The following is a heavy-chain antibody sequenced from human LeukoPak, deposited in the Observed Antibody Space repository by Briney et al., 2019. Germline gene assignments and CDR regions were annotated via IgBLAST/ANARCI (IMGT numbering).Heavy chain of an antibody. D-gene: IGHD2/OR15-2a*01. V-gene: IGHV3-9*01. Sequence: GGSLRLSCAASGFTFDDYAVHWVRQVPGKGLEWVSGFNWNTGDIDYADSVKGRFTISRDNAKNSLYLQMNSLRTEDTALYYCAKVHCNSADCFIGGFDCWGQGTLVIVSS. CDR2: FNWNTGDI. CDR3: AKVHCNSADCFIGGFDC. CDR1: GFTFDDYA. J-gene: IGHJ4*02.